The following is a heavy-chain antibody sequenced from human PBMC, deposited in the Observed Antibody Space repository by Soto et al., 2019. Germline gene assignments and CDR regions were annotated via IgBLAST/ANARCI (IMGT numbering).Heavy chain of an antibody. V-gene: IGHV1-69*08. CDR1: GGTFSSYT. Sequence: QVQLVQSGAEVKKPGSSVKVSCKASGGTFSSYTISWVRQAPGQGLEWMGRIIPILGIANYAQKFQGRVTITADKSTSTAYMELSSLRSEDTAVYYCARDPSTSSHKYNWFDPWGQGTLVTVSS. D-gene: IGHD2-2*01. CDR3: ARDPSTSSHKYNWFDP. CDR2: IIPILGIA. J-gene: IGHJ5*02.